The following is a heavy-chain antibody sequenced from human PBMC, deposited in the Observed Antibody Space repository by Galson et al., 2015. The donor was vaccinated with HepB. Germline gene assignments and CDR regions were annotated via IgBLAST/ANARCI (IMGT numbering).Heavy chain of an antibody. D-gene: IGHD3-10*01. J-gene: IGHJ5*02. V-gene: IGHV3-30*04. CDR2: TSDDGSNK. CDR1: GFTFSRHT. CDR3: ARGTGSGTYTWFDL. Sequence: SLRLSCAASGFTFSRHTMHWVRQAPGKGLEWVAVTSDDGSNKWYADSVKGRFTISRDNSKNTLYLQMNSLRSEDTAVYYCARGTGSGTYTWFDLWGQGTLVPVSS.